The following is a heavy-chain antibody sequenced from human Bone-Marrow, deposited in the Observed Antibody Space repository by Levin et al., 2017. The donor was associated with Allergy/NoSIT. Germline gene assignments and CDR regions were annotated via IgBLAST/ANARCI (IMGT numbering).Heavy chain of an antibody. J-gene: IGHJ4*02. CDR2: ISPDSGGT. CDR3: TRVRVFIPPYCNTGNCYGLDY. V-gene: IGHV1-2*02. CDR1: GYTFTDYY. Sequence: ALVKVSCKASGYTFTDYYIHWVRQAPGQGLEWMGWISPDSGGTNYVRKFQGRVTLTRDTSISTAYMELSGLRSDDTAVYYCTRVRVFIPPYCNTGNCYGLDYWGQGTLVTVSS. D-gene: IGHD2-21*02.